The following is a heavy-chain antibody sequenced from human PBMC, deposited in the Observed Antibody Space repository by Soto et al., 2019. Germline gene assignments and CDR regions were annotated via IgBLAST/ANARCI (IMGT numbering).Heavy chain of an antibody. CDR2: INAGNGNT. CDR1: GYTFTSYA. J-gene: IGHJ4*02. D-gene: IGHD4-4*01. Sequence: QVQLVQSGAEVKKPGASVKVSCKASGYTFTSYAMHWVRQAPGQRLEGMGWINAGNGNTKYSQKFQGRVTITRDTSASTADMELSSLRSEDTAVYYCARWADVTDFDYWGQGTLVTVSS. V-gene: IGHV1-3*01. CDR3: ARWADVTDFDY.